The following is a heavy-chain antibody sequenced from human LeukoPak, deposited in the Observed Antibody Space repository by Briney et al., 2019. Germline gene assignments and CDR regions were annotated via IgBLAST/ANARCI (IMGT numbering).Heavy chain of an antibody. CDR3: RRGDHYDVLKSFQTPSHLSDY. Sequence: ASVKVSCKASGYTFTAYYVHWVRQAPGQGLEWMGWINPNSGGTNYAQKFQGRVTMTRDTSISTAYMELSSLRSDDTAVYYCRRGDHYDVLKSFQTPSHLSDYWGQGTLVTVSS. D-gene: IGHD3-9*01. V-gene: IGHV1-2*02. J-gene: IGHJ4*02. CDR1: GYTFTAYY. CDR2: INPNSGGT.